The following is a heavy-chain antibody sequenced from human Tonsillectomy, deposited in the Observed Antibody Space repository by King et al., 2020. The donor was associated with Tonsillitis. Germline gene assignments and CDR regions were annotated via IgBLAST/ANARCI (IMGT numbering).Heavy chain of an antibody. D-gene: IGHD3-22*01. CDR1: GGTFSSYA. V-gene: IGHV1-69*09. CDR3: ARDLPHYYDSSGYNMDV. J-gene: IGHJ6*03. CDR2: IIPILGIA. Sequence: VQLVQSGAEVKKPGSSVKVSCKASGGTFSSYAISWVRQAPGQGLEWMGRIIPILGIANYAQKFQGRVTITADKSTSTAYMELSSLRSEDTAVYYCARDLPHYYDSSGYNMDVWGKGTTVTVSS.